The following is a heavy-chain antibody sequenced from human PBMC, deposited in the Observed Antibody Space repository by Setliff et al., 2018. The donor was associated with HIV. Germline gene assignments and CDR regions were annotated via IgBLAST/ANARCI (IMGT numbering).Heavy chain of an antibody. V-gene: IGHV3-15*01. CDR2: IRSKTDGGTI. CDR3: TQGWVRY. J-gene: IGHJ4*02. D-gene: IGHD1-1*01. CDR1: GLTLGDYG. Sequence: GESLKISCAASGLTLGDYGMGWVRQAPGKGLEWVGLIRSKTDGGTIDYAAPVKGRFIISRDDSRTTVSLQMNSLKTEDTAIYYCTQGWVRYWGPGSLVTVSS.